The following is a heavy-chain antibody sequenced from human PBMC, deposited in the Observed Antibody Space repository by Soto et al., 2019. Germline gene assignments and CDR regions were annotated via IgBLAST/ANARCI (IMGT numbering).Heavy chain of an antibody. CDR1: GYTFTSYA. J-gene: IGHJ6*02. V-gene: IGHV1-2*02. CDR2: INADSGST. Sequence: ASVKVSCKASGYTFTSYAMHWVRQAPGQRLEWMGWINADSGSTNYAQKFQGRVTMTRDTSISTAYMELSRLRSDDTAVYYCARFSGTYYYYGMDVWGQGTTVTVSS. CDR3: ARFSGTYYYYGMDV.